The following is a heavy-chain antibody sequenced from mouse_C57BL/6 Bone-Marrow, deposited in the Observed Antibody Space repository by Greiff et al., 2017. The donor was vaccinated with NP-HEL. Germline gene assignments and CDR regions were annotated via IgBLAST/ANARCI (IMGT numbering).Heavy chain of an antibody. CDR1: GYTFTDYY. CDR3: ASEEGYYPDY. V-gene: IGHV1-19*01. CDR2: INPYNGGT. J-gene: IGHJ2*01. D-gene: IGHD2-3*01. Sequence: EVQLQQSGPVLVKPGASVKMSCKASGYTFTDYYMNWVKQSHGKSLEWIGVINPYNGGTSYNQKFKGKATLTVDKSSSTAYMELNSLRSEDSAVYYCASEEGYYPDYWGQGTTLTVSS.